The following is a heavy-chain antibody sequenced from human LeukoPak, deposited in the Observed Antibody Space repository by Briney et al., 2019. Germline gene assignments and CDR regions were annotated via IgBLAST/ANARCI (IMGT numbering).Heavy chain of an antibody. Sequence: GGSLRLSCAASGFSFSNYAMHWVRQAPGKGLEWVAFIRYDGSNKYCADSVKGRFTISRDNSKNTLYLQMNSLRAEDTAVYYCARRAGAYSHPYDYWGQGTLVTVSS. D-gene: IGHD4/OR15-4a*01. V-gene: IGHV3-30*14. CDR1: GFSFSNYA. CDR3: ARRAGAYSHPYDY. CDR2: IRYDGSNK. J-gene: IGHJ4*02.